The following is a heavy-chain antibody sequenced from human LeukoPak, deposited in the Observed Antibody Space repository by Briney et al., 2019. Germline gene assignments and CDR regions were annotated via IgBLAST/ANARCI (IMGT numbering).Heavy chain of an antibody. J-gene: IGHJ4*02. CDR2: ISSASTYI. Sequence: GGSLRLSCAASGFTFNIFSMNWVRQAPGKGLEWVSSISSASTYISYADSVKGRFTISRDNAKNSLYLQMNSLRAEDTAVYYCARGYSGYDLRYWGQGTLVTVSS. V-gene: IGHV3-21*03. CDR1: GFTFNIFS. CDR3: ARGYSGYDLRY. D-gene: IGHD5-12*01.